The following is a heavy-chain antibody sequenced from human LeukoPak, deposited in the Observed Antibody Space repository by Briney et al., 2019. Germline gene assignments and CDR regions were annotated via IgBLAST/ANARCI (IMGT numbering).Heavy chain of an antibody. D-gene: IGHD6-13*01. Sequence: GGSLRLSCAASGFTVSSNYMSWVRQAPGKGLEWVSAISGSGGSTYYADSVKGRFTISRDNSKNTLYLQMNSLRAEDTAVYYCAKPGYSSSWSHMGWFDPWGQGTLVTVSS. V-gene: IGHV3-23*01. CDR3: AKPGYSSSWSHMGWFDP. J-gene: IGHJ5*02. CDR1: GFTVSSNY. CDR2: ISGSGGST.